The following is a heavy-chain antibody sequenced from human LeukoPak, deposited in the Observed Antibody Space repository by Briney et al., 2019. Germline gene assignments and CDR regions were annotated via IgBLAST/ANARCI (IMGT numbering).Heavy chain of an antibody. CDR2: IYPGDSDT. CDR3: ARHARAVVTPGGDFDY. V-gene: IGHV5-51*01. Sequence: GESLKISCKGSGYSFTSYWIGWVRQMPGKGLEWMGIIYPGDSDTRYSPSFQGQVTISADKSISTAYLQWSSLKASDTAMYYCARHARAVVTPGGDFDYWGQGTLVTVSS. CDR1: GYSFTSYW. J-gene: IGHJ4*02. D-gene: IGHD4-23*01.